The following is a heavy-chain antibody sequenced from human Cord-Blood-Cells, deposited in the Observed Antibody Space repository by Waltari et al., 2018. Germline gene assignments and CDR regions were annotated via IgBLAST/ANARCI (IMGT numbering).Heavy chain of an antibody. CDR1: GFTLSSYG. CDR3: ARDLIYYDSSGYYPTFGY. V-gene: IGHV3-33*01. J-gene: IGHJ4*02. CDR2: IWYDGSNK. Sequence: QVQLVVAGGGVVQPGWALSLSSGASGFTLSSYGVHWVRPAPGQGLVWVAVIWYDGSNKYYADSVKGRFTISRDNSKNTLYLQMNSLRAEDTAVYYCARDLIYYDSSGYYPTFGYWGQGTLVTVSS. D-gene: IGHD3-22*01.